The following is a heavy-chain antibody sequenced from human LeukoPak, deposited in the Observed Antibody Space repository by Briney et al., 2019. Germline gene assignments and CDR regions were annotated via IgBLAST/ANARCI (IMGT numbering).Heavy chain of an antibody. CDR1: GFTVGSNY. J-gene: IGHJ4*02. CDR2: IYSDSGGST. Sequence: PGGSLRLSCAASGFTVGSNYMSWVRQAPGKGLEWVSVIYSDSGGSTYYADSVKGRFTMSRDNSKNTLYLHMNSLRAEDTAVYYCARGFTHDYGDYFDYWGQGTLVTVSS. CDR3: ARGFTHDYGDYFDY. V-gene: IGHV3-66*01. D-gene: IGHD4-17*01.